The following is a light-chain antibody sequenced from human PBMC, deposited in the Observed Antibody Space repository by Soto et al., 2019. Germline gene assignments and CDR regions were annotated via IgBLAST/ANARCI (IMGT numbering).Light chain of an antibody. V-gene: IGKV1-6*01. CDR1: RDVGSD. CDR2: AAS. Sequence: AIQLTQSPSSLSASVGDRVTITCRASRDVGSDVSWYQQKPGQAPKLVIYAASNLYTGVPSRFSGRRSGTEFTLTISSLQPEDFASYYCLQDYGDSWTFGQGTKVDIK. CDR3: LQDYGDSWT. J-gene: IGKJ1*01.